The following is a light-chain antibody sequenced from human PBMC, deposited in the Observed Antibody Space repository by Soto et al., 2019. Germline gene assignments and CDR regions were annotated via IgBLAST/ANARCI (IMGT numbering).Light chain of an antibody. CDR2: GNN. CDR1: SSNIGAGYD. CDR3: QSYDSSLSGRVV. Sequence: QSVLTQSPSVSGAPGQRVTISCTGSSSNIGAGYDVHWYQQLPGTAPKLLIYGNNNRPSGVPDRFSGSKSGTSASLAITGLQAEDEADYYCQSYDSSLSGRVVFGGGTKITVL. J-gene: IGLJ2*01. V-gene: IGLV1-40*01.